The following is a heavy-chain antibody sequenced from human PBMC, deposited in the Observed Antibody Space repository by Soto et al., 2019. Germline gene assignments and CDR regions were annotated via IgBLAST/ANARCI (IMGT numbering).Heavy chain of an antibody. D-gene: IGHD4-17*01. CDR3: ARDITYGDSYFDY. V-gene: IGHV3-30*13. CDR1: GFIFSSFG. Sequence: QVQLVESGGGVVQPGKSLRLSCAASGFIFSSFGMHWVRQAPGKGLEWVAVLSYDGRNTYYADSVKGRFTISRDNSKSRLYLQMNSLRAEDTAVYYCARDITYGDSYFDYWGQGTLVTVSS. J-gene: IGHJ4*02. CDR2: LSYDGRNT.